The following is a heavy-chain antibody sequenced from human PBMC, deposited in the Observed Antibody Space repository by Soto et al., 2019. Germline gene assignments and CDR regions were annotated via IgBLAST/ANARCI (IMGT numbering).Heavy chain of an antibody. CDR1: GDSFSTYS. CDR3: ANWCSSHWFDY. J-gene: IGHJ4*02. Sequence: PGEALKISCNSPGDSFSTYSLGWVRQVPGKGLEWMGNIHSSDSNARYSPSFQGQVTISVDRSISTAYLQWSSLKASDTALYYGANWCSSHWFDYWGQGTLVTVSS. V-gene: IGHV5-51*01. D-gene: IGHD2-8*02. CDR2: IHSSDSNA.